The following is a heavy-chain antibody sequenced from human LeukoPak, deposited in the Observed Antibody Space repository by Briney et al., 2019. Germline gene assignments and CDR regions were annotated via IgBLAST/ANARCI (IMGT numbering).Heavy chain of an antibody. J-gene: IGHJ3*02. Sequence: GGSLRLACAASGFTISSNGMHWVRHAPGKGLEWVAVISKDGNSQNYADSVKGRFTISRDNSKNTLYLQMNSLRPEDTAVYYCAGESFDIWGQGTTVTVSS. V-gene: IGHV3-30*19. CDR2: ISKDGNSQ. CDR3: AGESFDI. CDR1: GFTISSNG.